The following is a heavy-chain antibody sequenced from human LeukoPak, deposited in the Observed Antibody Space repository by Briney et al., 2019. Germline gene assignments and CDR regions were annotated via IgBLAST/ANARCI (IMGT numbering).Heavy chain of an antibody. Sequence: PSETLSLTCTVSGGSISSYYWSWIRQPPGKGREWIGYIYYSGSTNYNPSLKSRVTISVDTSKNQFSLKLSSVTAADTAVYYCARDSSGYSIDYWGQGTLVTVSS. CDR1: GGSISSYY. J-gene: IGHJ4*02. V-gene: IGHV4-59*01. CDR2: IYYSGST. D-gene: IGHD3-22*01. CDR3: ARDSSGYSIDY.